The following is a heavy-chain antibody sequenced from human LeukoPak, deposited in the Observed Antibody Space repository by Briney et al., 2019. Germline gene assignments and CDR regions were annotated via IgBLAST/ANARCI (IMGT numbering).Heavy chain of an antibody. J-gene: IGHJ4*02. CDR1: GGSISRYY. CDR2: IYTSGST. D-gene: IGHD2-2*01. V-gene: IGHV4-4*07. Sequence: SETLSLTCTVSGGSISRYYGSWIRQPAGKGLEWIGRIYTSGSTNYNTSLKSRVTMSVDTSKNQFSLKLSSVTAADTAVYYCARGPVYCSSTSCSIDYWGQGTLVTVSS. CDR3: ARGPVYCSSTSCSIDY.